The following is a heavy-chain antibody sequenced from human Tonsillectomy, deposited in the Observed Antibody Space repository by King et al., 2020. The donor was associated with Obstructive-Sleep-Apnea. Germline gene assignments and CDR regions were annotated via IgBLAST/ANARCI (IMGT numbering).Heavy chain of an antibody. Sequence: VQLVESGGGLVQPGRSLRLSCAASGLIFDDYAMHWVRQAPGKGLEWVSGISWNSYSIGYADSVKGRFTISRDNAKNSLYLQMNSLRAEDTALYYCARGHSGRWSGGYCSVTNCCLGNWGQGTPVTVSS. V-gene: IGHV3-9*01. CDR2: ISWNSYSI. CDR3: ARGHSGRWSGGYCSVTNCCLGN. D-gene: IGHD2-2*01. CDR1: GLIFDDYA. J-gene: IGHJ4*02.